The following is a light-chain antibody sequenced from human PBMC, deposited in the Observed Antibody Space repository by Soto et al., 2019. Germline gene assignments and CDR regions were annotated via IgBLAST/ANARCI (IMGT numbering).Light chain of an antibody. CDR2: DAS. CDR3: QQYGSSPIT. J-gene: IGKJ5*01. V-gene: IGKV3D-20*01. CDR1: ERVSSSY. Sequence: IVLTQSPATMSLSTGERATLSCGASERVSSSYVSWYQMKAGLAPRLLIHDASTRASGIPDRFRGSKSGTDFTLTIRGLEAEDAALYYCQQYGSSPITFGQGTRLEIK.